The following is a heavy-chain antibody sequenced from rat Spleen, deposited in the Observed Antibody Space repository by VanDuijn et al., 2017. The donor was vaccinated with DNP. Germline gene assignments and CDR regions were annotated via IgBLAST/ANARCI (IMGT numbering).Heavy chain of an antibody. CDR2: ISYDGSNT. J-gene: IGHJ2*01. CDR1: GFIFSDYA. V-gene: IGHV5-17*01. CDR3: ARVWEP. Sequence: EVQLVESGGGLVQPGRSLKLSCAASGFIFSDYAMAWVRQIPKKGLEWVATISYDGSNTYYRDSVTGRFTISRDNAKNTLHLQMDGLRSEDTATYYCARVWEPWGQGVMVTVSS. D-gene: IGHD5-1*01.